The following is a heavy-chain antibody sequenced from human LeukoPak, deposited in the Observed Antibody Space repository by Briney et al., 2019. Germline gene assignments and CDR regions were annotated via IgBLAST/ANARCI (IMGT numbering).Heavy chain of an antibody. CDR1: GFIFRSYG. V-gene: IGHV3-30*02. CDR3: ARDTAWYTTQYYIDV. J-gene: IGHJ6*03. Sequence: GSLRLSCAASGFIFRSYGMQWVRQAPGKWPEWVAFIRYDGRDKYYAGSVKGRFTVTRDNSKDTLYLQMSSLRTEDTALYYCARDTAWYTTQYYIDVWGQGNTVSVSS. D-gene: IGHD2-8*01. CDR2: IRYDGRDK.